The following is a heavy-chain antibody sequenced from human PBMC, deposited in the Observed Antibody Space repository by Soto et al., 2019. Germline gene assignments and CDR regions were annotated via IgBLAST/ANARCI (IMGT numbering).Heavy chain of an antibody. CDR1: GFTFSSYA. V-gene: IGHV3-23*01. Sequence: HPWGSLRLSCAASGFTFSSYAMSWVRQAPGKGLEWVSAISGSGGSTYYADSVKGRFTISRDNSKNTLYLQMNSLRAEDTAVYYCARGRDSSGSSLGPWGQGTLVTVSS. D-gene: IGHD6-19*01. CDR2: ISGSGGST. CDR3: ARGRDSSGSSLGP. J-gene: IGHJ5*02.